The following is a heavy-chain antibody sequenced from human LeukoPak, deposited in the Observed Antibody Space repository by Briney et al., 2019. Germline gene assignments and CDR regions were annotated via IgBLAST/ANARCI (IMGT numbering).Heavy chain of an antibody. V-gene: IGHV4-38-2*02. D-gene: IGHD1-26*01. CDR1: GYSISSGYY. CDR2: IYHSGST. J-gene: IGHJ4*02. Sequence: PSETLSPTCTVSGYSISSGYYWGWIRQPPGKGLEWIGSIYHSGSTYYNPSLKSRVTISVDTSKNQFSLKLSSVTAADTAVYYCARGRGSSEYYFDYWGQGTLVTVSS. CDR3: ARGRGSSEYYFDY.